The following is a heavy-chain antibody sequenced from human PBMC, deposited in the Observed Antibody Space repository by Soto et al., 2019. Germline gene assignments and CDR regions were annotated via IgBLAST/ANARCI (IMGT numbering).Heavy chain of an antibody. J-gene: IGHJ4*02. CDR3: ARDASSGWYDLDY. CDR2: IYYSGST. V-gene: IGHV4-59*01. Sequence: PSETLSLTCTVSGGSISSYYWSWIRQPPGKGLEWIGYIYYSGSTNYNPSLKSRVTISVDTSKNQFSLKLSSVTAADTALYYCARDASSGWYDLDYWGQGTLVTVSS. CDR1: GGSISSYY. D-gene: IGHD6-19*01.